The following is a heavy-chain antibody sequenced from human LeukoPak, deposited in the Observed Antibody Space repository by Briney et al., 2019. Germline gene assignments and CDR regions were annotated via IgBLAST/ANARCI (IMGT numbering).Heavy chain of an antibody. Sequence: PSETLSLTCTVSGGSVSSGSYYWSWIRQPPGKGLEWIGYIYYSGSTNYNPSLKSRVTISVDTSKNQFSLKLSSVTAADTAVYYCARSIAVAGTVGSGLDYWGQGTLVTVSS. D-gene: IGHD6-19*01. J-gene: IGHJ4*02. CDR2: IYYSGST. CDR3: ARSIAVAGTVGSGLDY. CDR1: GGSVSSGSYY. V-gene: IGHV4-61*01.